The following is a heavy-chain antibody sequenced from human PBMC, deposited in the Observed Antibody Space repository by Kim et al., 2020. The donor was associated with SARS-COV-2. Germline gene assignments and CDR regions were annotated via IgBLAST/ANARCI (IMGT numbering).Heavy chain of an antibody. D-gene: IGHD3-3*01. CDR2: IKSKTDGGTT. V-gene: IGHV3-15*01. J-gene: IGHJ6*02. Sequence: GGSLRLSCAASGFTFSNAWMSWVRQAPGKGLEWVGRIKSKTDGGTTDYAAPVKGRFTISRDDSKNTLYLQMNSLKTEDTAVYYCTTVLRFLEWLFLPDYYYGMDVWGQGTTVTVSS. CDR1: GFTFSNAW. CDR3: TTVLRFLEWLFLPDYYYGMDV.